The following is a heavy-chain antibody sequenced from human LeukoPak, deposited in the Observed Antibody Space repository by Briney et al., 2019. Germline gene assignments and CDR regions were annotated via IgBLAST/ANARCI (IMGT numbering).Heavy chain of an antibody. Sequence: SETLSLTRTVSGYSISSGYYWGWIRQPPGKGLEWIGSIYHSGSTYYNPSLKSRATISVDTSKNQFSLKLSSVTAADTAVYYCARSAVPAAAPVWFDPWGQGTLVTVSS. CDR2: IYHSGST. D-gene: IGHD2-2*01. CDR3: ARSAVPAAAPVWFDP. V-gene: IGHV4-38-2*02. CDR1: GYSISSGYY. J-gene: IGHJ5*02.